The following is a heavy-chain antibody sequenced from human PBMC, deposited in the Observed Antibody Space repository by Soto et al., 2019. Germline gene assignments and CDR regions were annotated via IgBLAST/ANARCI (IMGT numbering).Heavy chain of an antibody. V-gene: IGHV3-9*01. D-gene: IGHD2-15*01. CDR1: VFTFDDHA. CDR3: ARGQEVGAHFFDS. J-gene: IGHJ4*02. Sequence: ALRRSCAASVFTFDDHAMHWVRQAPGKGLEWVSGISWNSGRIGYAVSVKGRFTISRDNAKNSLSLQMNSLRAGDTAVYFCARGQEVGAHFFDSWGQGTQVTVSS. CDR2: ISWNSGRI.